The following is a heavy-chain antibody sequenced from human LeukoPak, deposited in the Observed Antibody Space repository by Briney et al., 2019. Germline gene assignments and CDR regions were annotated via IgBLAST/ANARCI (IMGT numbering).Heavy chain of an antibody. CDR1: GGSISSYY. D-gene: IGHD6-19*01. CDR3: ARQNKQWLFDY. Sequence: SETLSLTCTVSGGSISSYYWSWIRQPPGKGLEWIGYIYYSGSTDYNPSLKSRVTISVDTSKNQFSLKLNSVTAADTAVYYCARQNKQWLFDYWGQGTLVTVSS. J-gene: IGHJ4*02. CDR2: IYYSGST. V-gene: IGHV4-59*08.